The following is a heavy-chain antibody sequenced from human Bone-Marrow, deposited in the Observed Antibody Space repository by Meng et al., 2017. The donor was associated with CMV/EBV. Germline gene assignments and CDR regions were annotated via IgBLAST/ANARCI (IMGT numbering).Heavy chain of an antibody. J-gene: IGHJ4*02. CDR1: GGSISSYY. D-gene: IGHD4-11*01. V-gene: IGHV4-59*01. CDR2: IYYSGST. Sequence: SETLSLTCTVAGGSISSYYWSWIRQPPGKGLEWIGYIYYSGSTNYNPPLKSRVTISVDTSNNQFSLKMSSVTAADTAGYYCAIYTVTTVFDYWGQGTLVTVSS. CDR3: AIYTVTTVFDY.